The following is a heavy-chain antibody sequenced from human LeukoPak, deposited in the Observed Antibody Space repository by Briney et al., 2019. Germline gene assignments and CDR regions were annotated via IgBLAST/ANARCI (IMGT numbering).Heavy chain of an antibody. CDR3: VRDGDDYNFDY. CDR2: VKGDGTFT. D-gene: IGHD5-24*01. Sequence: GGSLRLSCAASGFTFSNYWMYWVRQAPGKGLVWVSRVKGDGTFTNYADSVKGRFTISRDNAKYTLYLQMHSLRAEDTAIYYCVRDGDDYNFDYWGQGSLVTVSS. J-gene: IGHJ4*02. V-gene: IGHV3-74*01. CDR1: GFTFSNYW.